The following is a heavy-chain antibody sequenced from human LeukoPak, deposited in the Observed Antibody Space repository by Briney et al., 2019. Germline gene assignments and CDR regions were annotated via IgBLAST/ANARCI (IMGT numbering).Heavy chain of an antibody. CDR3: ARGPRLWGSGSYPRN. J-gene: IGHJ4*02. V-gene: IGHV1-2*02. CDR2: INPNSGGT. CDR1: GYTFTGYY. D-gene: IGHD3-10*01. Sequence: ASVKVSCKASGYTFTGYYMHWVRQAPGQGLEWMGWINPNSGGTNYAQKFQGRVTMTRDTSISTAYMELSRLRSDDTAVYYCARGPRLWGSGSYPRNWGQGTLVTVSS.